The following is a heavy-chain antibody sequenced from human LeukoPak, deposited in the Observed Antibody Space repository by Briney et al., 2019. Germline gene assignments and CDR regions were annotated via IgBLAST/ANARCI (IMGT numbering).Heavy chain of an antibody. J-gene: IGHJ3*02. D-gene: IGHD4-17*01. CDR2: ISRSGSTI. Sequence: GGSLRLSCVASGFTFSSYEMNWVRQAPGKGLEWVSYISRSGSTIYHADSVKGRFTLSRDNAKKSLYLEMKGLRAEDTAVYYCAREGETTVTYDAFDIWGLGTMVTVSS. V-gene: IGHV3-48*03. CDR1: GFTFSSYE. CDR3: AREGETTVTYDAFDI.